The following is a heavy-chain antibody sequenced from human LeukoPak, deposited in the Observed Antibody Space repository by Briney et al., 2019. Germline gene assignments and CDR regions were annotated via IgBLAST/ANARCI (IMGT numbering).Heavy chain of an antibody. CDR1: GCALRTSGVG. CDR2: IYWDDDK. D-gene: IGHD5-18*01. CDR3: AHSPRDTAMASFDY. V-gene: IGHV2-5*02. J-gene: IGHJ4*02. Sequence: GPTLAKPTHTLTLTSTCSGCALRTSGVGVGWIRQPPRKALESLALIYWDDDKRYSPSLKSRLTITKDTSKNQVILTMTHMDPVDTATYYCAHSPRDTAMASFDYWGQGTLVTVSS.